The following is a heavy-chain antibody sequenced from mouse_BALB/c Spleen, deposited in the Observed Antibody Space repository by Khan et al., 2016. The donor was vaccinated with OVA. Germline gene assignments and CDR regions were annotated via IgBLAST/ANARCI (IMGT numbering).Heavy chain of an antibody. J-gene: IGHJ2*01. CDR2: IYPGNGNT. V-gene: IGHV1-87*01. CDR1: GYTFSSYW. CDR3: ARGNFYGTTSYIDY. Sequence: QVQLKESGAELARPGASVKLSCKASGYTFSSYWMQWVKQRPGQGLEWIGTIYPGNGNTRYTQKFMGKATLTADTSSSTASMQLSSLTSEDSAVYYCARGNFYGTTSYIDYWGQGTTLTVSS. D-gene: IGHD1-1*01.